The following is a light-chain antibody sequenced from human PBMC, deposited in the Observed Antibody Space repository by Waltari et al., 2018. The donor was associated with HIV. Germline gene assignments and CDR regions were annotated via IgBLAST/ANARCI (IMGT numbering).Light chain of an antibody. CDR1: SSDVGGYNY. CDR2: EVS. Sequence: QSALTQPPSASGSPGQSVTISCTGTSSDVGGYNYVSWYQLHPGKAPKLMIYEVSTLPSGVPDRFSGSKSGNTSSLTVSGLQSEDEADYFCASYAGSTNVFGTGTKVTVL. V-gene: IGLV2-8*01. CDR3: ASYAGSTNV. J-gene: IGLJ1*01.